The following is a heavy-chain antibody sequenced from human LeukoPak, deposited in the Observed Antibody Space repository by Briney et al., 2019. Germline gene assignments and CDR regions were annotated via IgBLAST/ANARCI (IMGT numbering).Heavy chain of an antibody. J-gene: IGHJ3*02. Sequence: ETLSLTCTVSGGSISSSSYYWGWIRQPPGNGLEWIGSIYYSGSTYYNPSLKSRVTISVDTSKNQFSLKLSSVTAADTAVYYCARRPGTRSDAFDIWGQGTMVTVSS. CDR1: GGSISSSSYY. D-gene: IGHD6-13*01. V-gene: IGHV4-39*01. CDR3: ARRPGTRSDAFDI. CDR2: IYYSGST.